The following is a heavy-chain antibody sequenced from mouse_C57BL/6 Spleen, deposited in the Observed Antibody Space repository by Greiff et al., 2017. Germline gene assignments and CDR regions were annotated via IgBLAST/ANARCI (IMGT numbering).Heavy chain of an antibody. CDR1: GFNIKDYY. CDR3: TTPDYYGLGGGFAY. D-gene: IGHD1-1*01. Sequence: VQLQQSGAELVRPGASVKLSCTASGFNIKDYYMHWVKQRPEQGLEWIGRIDPEDGDTEYAPKFPGKATMTADTSSNTAYLQLSSLTSEDTAVYYCTTPDYYGLGGGFAYWGQGTLVTVSA. CDR2: IDPEDGDT. V-gene: IGHV14-1*01. J-gene: IGHJ3*01.